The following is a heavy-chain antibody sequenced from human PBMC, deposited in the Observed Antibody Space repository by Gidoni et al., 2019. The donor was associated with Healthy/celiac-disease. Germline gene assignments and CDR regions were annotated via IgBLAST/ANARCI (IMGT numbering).Heavy chain of an antibody. CDR1: GFTFSSYA. CDR3: ARAPAYSGFLLRAFDAFDI. CDR2: ISYDGSNK. J-gene: IGHJ3*02. D-gene: IGHD5-12*01. V-gene: IGHV3-30*04. Sequence: QVQLVESGGGAVQPGRSLRLPCAASGFTFSSYAMHWVRQAPGKGLEWVAVISYDGSNKYYADSVKGRFTISRDNSKNTLYLQMNSLRAEDTAVYDCARAPAYSGFLLRAFDAFDIWGQGTMVTVSS.